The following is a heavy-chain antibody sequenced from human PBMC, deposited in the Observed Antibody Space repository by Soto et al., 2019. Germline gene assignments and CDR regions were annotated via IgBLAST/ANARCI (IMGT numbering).Heavy chain of an antibody. V-gene: IGHV3-30-3*01. CDR1: GFTFSSYA. CDR3: ASSLGAGDHDAFDI. J-gene: IGHJ3*02. D-gene: IGHD2-21*02. Sequence: PGGSLRLSCAASGFTFSSYAMHWVRRAPGKGLEWVAVISYDGSNKYYADSVKGRFTISRDNSKNTLYLQMNSLRAEDTAVYYCASSLGAGDHDAFDIWGQGTMVTVSS. CDR2: ISYDGSNK.